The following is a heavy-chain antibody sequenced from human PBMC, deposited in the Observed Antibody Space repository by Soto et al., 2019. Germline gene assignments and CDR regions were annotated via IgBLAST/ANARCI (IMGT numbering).Heavy chain of an antibody. D-gene: IGHD3-3*01. CDR3: ARATGGAGFGVVIMDYYYYGMDV. CDR2: IYYSGDT. V-gene: IGHV4-30-4*01. CDR1: GDSIISGDYY. Sequence: SETLSLTCTVPGDSIISGDYYWSLIRQTPGKGLEWIGYIYYSGDTNYNPSLKSRVIISVDTSKNQFSLKLSSVTAADTAVYYCARATGGAGFGVVIMDYYYYGMDVWGQGTTVT. J-gene: IGHJ6*02.